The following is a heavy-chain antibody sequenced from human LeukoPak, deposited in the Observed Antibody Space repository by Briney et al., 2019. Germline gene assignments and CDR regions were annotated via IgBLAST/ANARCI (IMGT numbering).Heavy chain of an antibody. CDR1: GVSMSSYY. Sequence: SETLSLTCSVSGVSMSSYYWSWIRQPPGKGLEWIGYVHYTGTTNCNASLKSRVTISLDTSKNQFSLRLSSVTAADTAVYYCASFLAHRSNDYWGQGTLVTVSS. CDR3: ASFLAHRSNDY. V-gene: IGHV4-59*01. J-gene: IGHJ4*02. CDR2: VHYTGTT. D-gene: IGHD2/OR15-2a*01.